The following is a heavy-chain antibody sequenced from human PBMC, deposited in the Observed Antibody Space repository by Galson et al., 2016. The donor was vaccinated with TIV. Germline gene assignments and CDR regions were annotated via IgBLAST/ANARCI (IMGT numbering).Heavy chain of an antibody. D-gene: IGHD5-18*01. V-gene: IGHV1-69*13. CDR1: GGSFSTHT. CDR3: AKDRETALHTYYYYYGMDV. J-gene: IGHJ6*02. CDR2: IVPLFRTT. Sequence: SVKVSCKASGGSFSTHTFNWVRQAPGQGLEWMGGIVPLFRTTNYAQKFQGRVTFTADESSSPAYMEVSRLTSDDAAVYYCAKDRETALHTYYYYYGMDVWGQGTTVTVSS.